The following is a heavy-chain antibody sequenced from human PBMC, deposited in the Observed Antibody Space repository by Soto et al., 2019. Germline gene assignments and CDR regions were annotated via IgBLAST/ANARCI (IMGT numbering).Heavy chain of an antibody. Sequence: GGSLRLSCSASGFTFSEYSMHWVRQAPGKGLQYVSTISSDGDITYYADSVKGRFTISRDNSKNTLYLQMNSLRPEDTAVYYCVKVSTFYDILTGYYSTNFFDPWGQGTLVTVS. CDR2: ISSDGDIT. D-gene: IGHD3-9*01. CDR1: GFTFSEYS. J-gene: IGHJ5*02. CDR3: VKVSTFYDILTGYYSTNFFDP. V-gene: IGHV3-64D*06.